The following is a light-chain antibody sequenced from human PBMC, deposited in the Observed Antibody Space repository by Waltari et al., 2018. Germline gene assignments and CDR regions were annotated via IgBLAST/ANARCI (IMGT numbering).Light chain of an antibody. V-gene: IGLV8-61*01. J-gene: IGLJ3*02. CDR1: SGSVSTTSY. CDR2: KGS. CDR3: SLYMGSGIWV. Sequence: QTVVTQEPSLSVSPGGTVTLTCALTSGSVSTTSYASCYQQPPCQPPRTLVYKGSSRSSGVPDRFSGSILGNKAALTITGAQADDESNYYCSLYMGSGIWVFGGGTKLTVL.